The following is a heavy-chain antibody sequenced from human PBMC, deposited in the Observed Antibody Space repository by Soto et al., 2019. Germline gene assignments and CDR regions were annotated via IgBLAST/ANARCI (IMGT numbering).Heavy chain of an antibody. V-gene: IGHV3-33*01. J-gene: IGHJ4*02. Sequence: GGSLRLSCAASGFTFSSYGMHWVRQAPGKGLERVAVIWYDGSNKYYADSVKGRFTISRDNSKNTLYLQMNSLRAEDTAVYYCASQQQLVNPLDYSGQGTLVTVSS. D-gene: IGHD6-13*01. CDR2: IWYDGSNK. CDR1: GFTFSSYG. CDR3: ASQQQLVNPLDY.